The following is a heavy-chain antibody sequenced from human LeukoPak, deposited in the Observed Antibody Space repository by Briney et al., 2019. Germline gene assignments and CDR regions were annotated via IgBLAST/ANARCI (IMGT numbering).Heavy chain of an antibody. D-gene: IGHD6-19*01. V-gene: IGHV4-59*01. J-gene: IGHJ4*02. CDR1: GGSITSYS. Sequence: PSETLSLTCTVSGGSITSYSWSWIRQSPGKGLEWIGYIYYSGSTDYNPSLKSRVTISVDTSKNQFSLKLSSVTAADTAVYYWARETKQWLVLWGQGTLVTVSS. CDR3: ARETKQWLVL. CDR2: IYYSGST.